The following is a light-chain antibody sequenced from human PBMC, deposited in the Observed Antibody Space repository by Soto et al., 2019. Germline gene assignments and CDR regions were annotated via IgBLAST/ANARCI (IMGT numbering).Light chain of an antibody. CDR3: QEYSKGWT. CDR1: QSISRN. Sequence: EIVMKQSPATVSLSPGERATLSCRASQSISRNLAWYQQKPGQAPRLLVYGASTRATGIPARFSGSGSGTEFTLTISSLESEDFALYYCQEYSKGWTFGQGTKVEVK. V-gene: IGKV3-15*01. J-gene: IGKJ1*01. CDR2: GAS.